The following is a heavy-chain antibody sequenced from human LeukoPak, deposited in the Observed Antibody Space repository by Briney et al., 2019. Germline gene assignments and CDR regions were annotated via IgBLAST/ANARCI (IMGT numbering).Heavy chain of an antibody. D-gene: IGHD1-26*01. CDR2: MNPNSGNT. Sequence: ASVKVSCKASGYTFSSYDINWVRQATGQGLEWMGWMNPNSGNTGYAQKFQGGVTMTRNTSISTAYMELSSLRSEDTAVYYCARGGWELLPGNWFDPWGQGTLVTVSS. V-gene: IGHV1-8*01. CDR1: GYTFSSYD. J-gene: IGHJ5*02. CDR3: ARGGWELLPGNWFDP.